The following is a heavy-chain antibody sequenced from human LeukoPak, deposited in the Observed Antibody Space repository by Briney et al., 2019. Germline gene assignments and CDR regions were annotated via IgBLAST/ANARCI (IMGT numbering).Heavy chain of an antibody. D-gene: IGHD2-21*01. CDR1: GFTFSTYW. J-gene: IGHJ6*02. Sequence: GGSLRLSCAASGFTFSTYWMHWVRQGPGKGLVWVSRINTDGGSTTYADSVKGRFTISRDNAKNTLHLQMNSLRAEDTAVYFCARPLYLIADYYAMDVWGQGTTVTVSS. CDR3: ARPLYLIADYYAMDV. V-gene: IGHV3-74*01. CDR2: INTDGGST.